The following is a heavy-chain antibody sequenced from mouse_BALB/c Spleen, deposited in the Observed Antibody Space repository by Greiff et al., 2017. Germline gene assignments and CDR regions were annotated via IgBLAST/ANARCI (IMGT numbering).Heavy chain of an antibody. CDR2: IWAGGST. D-gene: IGHD1-1*01. V-gene: IGHV2-9*02. Sequence: QVQLKESGPGLVAPSQSLSITCTVSGFSLTSYGVHWVRQPPGKGLEWLGVIWAGGSTNYNSALMSRLSISKDNSKSQVFLKMNSLQTDDTAMYYCAREAGYYGPWYFDVWGAGTTVTVSS. CDR3: AREAGYYGPWYFDV. CDR1: GFSLTSYG. J-gene: IGHJ1*01.